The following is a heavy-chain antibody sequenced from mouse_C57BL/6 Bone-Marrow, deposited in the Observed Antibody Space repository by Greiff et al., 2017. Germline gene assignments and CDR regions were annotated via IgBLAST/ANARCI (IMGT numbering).Heavy chain of an antibody. CDR2: IRNKANGYTT. D-gene: IGHD2-5*01. Sequence: EVQVEESGGGLVQPGGSLSLSCAASGFTFTDYYMSWVRQPPGKALEWLGFIRNKANGYTTEYSESVKGRFTISRDNSQSILYIQMNALRAEDSATYYCDRFYYSNYDYAMDYWGQGTAVTVSA. CDR3: DRFYYSNYDYAMDY. J-gene: IGHJ4*01. CDR1: GFTFTDYY. V-gene: IGHV7-3*01.